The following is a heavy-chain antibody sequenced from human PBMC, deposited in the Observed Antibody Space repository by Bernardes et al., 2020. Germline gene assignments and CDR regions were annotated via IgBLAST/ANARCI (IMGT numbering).Heavy chain of an antibody. V-gene: IGHV4-34*01. J-gene: IGHJ6*03. CDR1: GVSFSGYY. D-gene: IGHD3-3*01. CDR3: ARVVGTDDDFWSGSYYMDV. Sequence: SETLSLTCAVYGVSFSGYYWGWIRQSPGKGLEWIGEINHSGSIKYKPSLKSRLTISVDTSKNQFSLKLSSVTAADTAVYYCARVVGTDDDFWSGSYYMDVWDKGNTVTVSS. CDR2: INHSGSI.